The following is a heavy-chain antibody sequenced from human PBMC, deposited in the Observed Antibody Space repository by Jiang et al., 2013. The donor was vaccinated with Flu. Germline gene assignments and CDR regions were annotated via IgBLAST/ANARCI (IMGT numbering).Heavy chain of an antibody. J-gene: IGHJ6*02. V-gene: IGHV4-39*01. Sequence: GSGLVKPSETLSLTCTVSGGSISSSSYYWGWIRQPPGKGLEWIGSIYYSGSTYYNPSLKSRVTISVDTSKNQFSLKLSSVTATDTAVYYCAGQYQLLYSGNYYYGMDVWGQGTTVTVSS. D-gene: IGHD2-2*02. CDR1: GGSISSSSYY. CDR2: IYYSGST. CDR3: AGQYQLLYSGNYYYGMDV.